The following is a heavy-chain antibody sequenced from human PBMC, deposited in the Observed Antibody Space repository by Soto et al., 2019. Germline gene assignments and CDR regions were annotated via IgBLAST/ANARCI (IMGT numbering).Heavy chain of an antibody. CDR3: ARAEVDMPTP. CDR2: IWTNGGT. J-gene: IGHJ5*02. CDR1: GFSVTASY. D-gene: IGHD2-15*01. V-gene: IGHV3-66*01. Sequence: PGGSLRLSCAASGFSVTASYMIWVRQAPGKGLEFVSVIWTNGGTLYADSVKGRFILSRDNSMNTVYLQMNSLRVEDTAVYYCARAEVDMPTPWGQGTVVTVSS.